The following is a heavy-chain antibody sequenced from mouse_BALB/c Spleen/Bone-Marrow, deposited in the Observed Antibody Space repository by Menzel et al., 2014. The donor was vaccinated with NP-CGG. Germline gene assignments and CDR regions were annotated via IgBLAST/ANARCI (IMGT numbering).Heavy chain of an antibody. D-gene: IGHD1-3*01. CDR3: ARSPGEVNY. CDR1: GFNIIYAY. Sequence: VQLQQSGAELVKPGASVKLSCTASGFNIIYAYIHWVKRRPEQGLEWIGRIYPANGNTNYDPKFQGKATITADTSSNTAYLHLNSPTSEDTAVYYCARSPGEVNYWGQGTLVTVSA. V-gene: IGHV14-3*02. CDR2: IYPANGNT. J-gene: IGHJ3*01.